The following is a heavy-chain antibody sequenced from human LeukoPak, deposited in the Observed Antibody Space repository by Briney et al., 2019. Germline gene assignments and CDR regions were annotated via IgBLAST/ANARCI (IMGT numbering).Heavy chain of an antibody. CDR1: GFAFSDFS. Sequence: GGSLRLSCAASGFAFSDFSMVWVRQAPGKGLEWVSAISNSSGSTYYADSVKGRFTISRDNSKNTLYLQMNSLGAEDTAVYYCAKVRTRWTMVRGVPYMDVWGKGTTVTVSS. V-gene: IGHV3-23*01. J-gene: IGHJ6*03. D-gene: IGHD3-10*01. CDR3: AKVRTRWTMVRGVPYMDV. CDR2: ISNSSGST.